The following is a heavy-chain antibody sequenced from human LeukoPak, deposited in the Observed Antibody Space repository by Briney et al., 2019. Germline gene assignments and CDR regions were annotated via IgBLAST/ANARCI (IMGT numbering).Heavy chain of an antibody. V-gene: IGHV3-23*01. CDR1: GFTFSSYA. D-gene: IGHD2-21*02. Sequence: GASLRLSCAASGFTFSSYAMNWVRQDPGRGLEWVSLISSSGGSTYYAGSVKGRFTISRDNSKSTLYLQMNSLRAEDTAIYYCAKDGPTAIPSWFGPWGQGTLVTVSS. CDR3: AKDGPTAIPSWFGP. CDR2: ISSSGGST. J-gene: IGHJ5*02.